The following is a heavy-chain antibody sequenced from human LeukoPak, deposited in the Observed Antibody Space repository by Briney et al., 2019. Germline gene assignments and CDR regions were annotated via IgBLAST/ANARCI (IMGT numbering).Heavy chain of an antibody. CDR1: GGSISSYY. V-gene: IGHV4-59*01. J-gene: IGHJ4*02. CDR3: ARADYDILTGYYENEYYFDY. Sequence: PSETLSLTCTVSGGSISSYYWSWIRQPPGKGQEWIGYIYYSGSTNYNPSLKSRVTISVDTSKNQFSLKLSSVTAADTAVYYCARADYDILTGYYENEYYFDYWGQGTLVTVSS. D-gene: IGHD3-9*01. CDR2: IYYSGST.